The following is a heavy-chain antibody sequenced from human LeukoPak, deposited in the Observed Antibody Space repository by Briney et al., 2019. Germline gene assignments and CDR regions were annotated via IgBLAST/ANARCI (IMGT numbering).Heavy chain of an antibody. Sequence: SGGSLRLSCAASGFTFSSYSMNWVRQAPGKGLEWVSHISSSSSINYADSVKDRFTISRDNAKNSLYLQMNSLRDEDTAVYYCASLGTDLDYWGQGTLVTVSS. D-gene: IGHD7-27*01. V-gene: IGHV3-48*02. CDR2: ISSSSSI. CDR3: ASLGTDLDY. J-gene: IGHJ4*02. CDR1: GFTFSSYS.